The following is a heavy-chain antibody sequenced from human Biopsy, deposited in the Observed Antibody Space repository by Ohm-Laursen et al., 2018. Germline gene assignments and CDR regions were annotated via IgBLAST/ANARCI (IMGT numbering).Heavy chain of an antibody. J-gene: IGHJ5*02. V-gene: IGHV4-30-4*01. CDR2: IFNSANT. CDR1: GGSISSGGSY. D-gene: IGHD3-22*01. Sequence: TLSLTCTVSGGSISSGGSYWSWIRQRPGKGLEWIGYIFNSANTYYNPSLKNLITISVDTSKNQFSLKLNSVTAADTAVYYCARDYDTSGYYYVSWGQGTLVTVSS. CDR3: ARDYDTSGYYYVS.